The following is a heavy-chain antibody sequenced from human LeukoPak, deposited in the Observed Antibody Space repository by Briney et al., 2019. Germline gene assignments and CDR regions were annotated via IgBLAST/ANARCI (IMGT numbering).Heavy chain of an antibody. CDR1: GFTFSSYA. Sequence: GGSLRLSCAASGFTFSSYAMSWVRQAPGKGLEWVSAISGSGGSTYYADSVKGRFTISRDNSKNTLYLQMNTLRPEDTAVYSCAKNGRGYSSDYFYYWGQGTLVTVSS. V-gene: IGHV3-23*01. D-gene: IGHD5-18*01. J-gene: IGHJ4*02. CDR2: ISGSGGST. CDR3: AKNGRGYSSDYFYY.